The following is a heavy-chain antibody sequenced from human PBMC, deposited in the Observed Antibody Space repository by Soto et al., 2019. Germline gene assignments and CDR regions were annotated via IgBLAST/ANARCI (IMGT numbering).Heavy chain of an antibody. D-gene: IGHD6-19*01. CDR2: IIPIFGTA. CDR1: GGTFSSYA. J-gene: IGHJ5*02. V-gene: IGHV1-69*01. Sequence: QVQLVQSGAEVKKPGSSVKVSCKASGGTFSSYAISWVRQAPGQGLEWMGGIIPIFGTANYAQKFQGRVTITADESTSTAYMELSSLRSEDTDVYYCARDRGKTYSSGWYGGVSGWFDPWGQGTLVTVSS. CDR3: ARDRGKTYSSGWYGGVSGWFDP.